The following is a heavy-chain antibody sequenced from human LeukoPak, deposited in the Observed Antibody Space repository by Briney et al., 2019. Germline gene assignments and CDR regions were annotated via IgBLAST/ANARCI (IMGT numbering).Heavy chain of an antibody. CDR1: GLTFRNYA. D-gene: IGHD5-18*01. Sequence: GGSLRLSCEASGLTFRNYAMTWVRQAPGKGLEWVSTISGNGLETFYADAVKGRFTISRDNSKENSFLQMSRLRVEDTAVCYCAKGGHYSFFDYWGQGTLLTVST. CDR3: AKGGHYSFFDY. J-gene: IGHJ4*02. V-gene: IGHV3-23*01. CDR2: ISGNGLET.